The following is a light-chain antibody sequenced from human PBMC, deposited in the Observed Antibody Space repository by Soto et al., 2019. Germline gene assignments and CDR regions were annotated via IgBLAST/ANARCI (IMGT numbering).Light chain of an antibody. J-gene: IGKJ2*01. Sequence: AIQLTQSPSSLSASPGDRVTITCRASQDIRSALAWYRQNPGAAPKLLIYDVSTLESGVPSRFSGSGSGTDFTLTISSLQPEDCATFYCQQFNNYPYTFGQGTKVEIK. V-gene: IGKV1D-13*01. CDR3: QQFNNYPYT. CDR1: QDIRSA. CDR2: DVS.